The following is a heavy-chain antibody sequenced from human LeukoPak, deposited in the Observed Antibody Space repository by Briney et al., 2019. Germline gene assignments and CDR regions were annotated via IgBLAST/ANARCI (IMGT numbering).Heavy chain of an antibody. CDR2: IYYSGST. J-gene: IGHJ4*02. D-gene: IGHD6-13*01. Sequence: KPSETLSLTCTVSGGSISSYYWSWIRQPPGKGLEWIGYIYYSGSTNYNPSLKSRVTISVDTSKNQFSLKLSSVTAADTAVYYCARSRRYSSSNGLDYWGQGTLVTVSS. V-gene: IGHV4-59*01. CDR3: ARSRRYSSSNGLDY. CDR1: GGSISSYY.